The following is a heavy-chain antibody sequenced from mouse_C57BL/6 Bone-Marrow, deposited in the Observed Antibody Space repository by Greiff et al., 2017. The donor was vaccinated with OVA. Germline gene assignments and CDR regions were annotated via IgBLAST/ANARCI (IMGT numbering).Heavy chain of an antibody. D-gene: IGHD1-1*01. CDR1: GYTFTSYW. J-gene: IGHJ2*01. V-gene: IGHV1-55*01. CDR3: AKPLYYYGSSYGY. Sequence: QVQLQQPGAELVKPGASVKMSCKASGYTFTSYWITWVKQRPGQGLEWIGDIYPGSGSTNYNAKFTSKATLTVDTSSSTAYMQLSSLTSEDSAVYYCAKPLYYYGSSYGYWGQGTTLTVSS. CDR2: IYPGSGST.